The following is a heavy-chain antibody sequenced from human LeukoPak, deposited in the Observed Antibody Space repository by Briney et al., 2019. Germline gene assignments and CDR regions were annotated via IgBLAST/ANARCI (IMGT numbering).Heavy chain of an antibody. Sequence: GASVKVSCKASGYTFTDYYIHWVRQAPGQGLEWMGWINPNSGGTNSAQKFQGRVTMTRDTSISTAYMELSRLRSDDTAVYYCARGGYQGGIVVVSIHYWGQGTLVTVSS. CDR2: INPNSGGT. CDR3: ARGGYQGGIVVVSIHY. CDR1: GYTFTDYY. J-gene: IGHJ4*02. V-gene: IGHV1-2*02. D-gene: IGHD3-22*01.